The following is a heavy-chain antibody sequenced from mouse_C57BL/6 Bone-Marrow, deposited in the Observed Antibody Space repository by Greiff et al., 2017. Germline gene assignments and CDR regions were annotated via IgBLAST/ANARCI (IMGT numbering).Heavy chain of an antibody. V-gene: IGHV5-12*01. J-gene: IGHJ2*01. CDR2: ISNGGGST. D-gene: IGHD2-3*01. CDR3: ARVGYFYYFDY. Sequence: EVQLVESGGGLVQPGGSLKLSCAASGFTFSDYYMYWVRQTPEKRLEWVAYISNGGGSTYYPDTVKGRFTISRDNAKNTLYLQMSRLKSEDTAMYYCARVGYFYYFDYWGQGTTLTVSS. CDR1: GFTFSDYY.